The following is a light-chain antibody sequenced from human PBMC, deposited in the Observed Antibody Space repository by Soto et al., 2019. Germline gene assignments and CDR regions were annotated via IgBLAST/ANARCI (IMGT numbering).Light chain of an antibody. CDR1: QSVGTY. V-gene: IGKV3-11*01. J-gene: IGKJ2*01. CDR2: DAS. CDR3: QQRYNWPNT. Sequence: EIVLTQSPATLSLSPGERDTLSCRASQSVGTYLAWYQHNPGQAPRLLIYDASNRVTGIPARFSGSGSGTDFTLTISSPEPEDFAVYYCQQRYNWPNTFGQGTKLEIK.